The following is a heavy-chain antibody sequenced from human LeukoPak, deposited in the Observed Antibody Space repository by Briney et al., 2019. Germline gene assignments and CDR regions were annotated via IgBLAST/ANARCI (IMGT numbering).Heavy chain of an antibody. CDR1: GFSFSSHW. V-gene: IGHV3-7*01. J-gene: IGHJ4*02. Sequence: GGSLRLSCAASGFSFSSHWMSWVRQAPGKGLEWVANIKQDGGEKYYVDSVKGRFAISRDNAKNLLYLEMNSLSAEDTAPYYCARERWAEYYLDYWGQRTLVTVSS. D-gene: IGHD2/OR15-2a*01. CDR3: ARERWAEYYLDY. CDR2: IKQDGGEK.